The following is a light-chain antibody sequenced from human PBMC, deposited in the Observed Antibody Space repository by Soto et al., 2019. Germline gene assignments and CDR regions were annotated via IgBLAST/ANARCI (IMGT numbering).Light chain of an antibody. J-gene: IGKJ2*01. V-gene: IGKV1-39*01. Sequence: DIPMDQSPSSLSASVGNRVTITCRASQTISNSVNWYQQKPGTAPKLLIYAVSKLQTGVPLRFTGGRAGAEFTLTISGLQREDFATYYCQHCYTTPYTFGQGTKLELE. CDR2: AVS. CDR1: QTISNS. CDR3: QHCYTTPYT.